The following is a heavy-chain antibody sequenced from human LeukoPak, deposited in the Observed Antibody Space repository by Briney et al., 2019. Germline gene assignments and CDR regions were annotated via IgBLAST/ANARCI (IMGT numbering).Heavy chain of an antibody. CDR3: ASVFNYYGSGSYYSGRLDY. CDR1: GGSISSYY. D-gene: IGHD3-10*01. V-gene: IGHV4-59*12. CDR2: IYYSGST. Sequence: SETLSLTCTVSGGSISSYYWSWIRQPPGKGLEWIGYIYYSGSTNYNPSLKSRVTISVDTSKNQFSLKLSSVTAADTAVYYCASVFNYYGSGSYYSGRLDYWGQGTLVTVSS. J-gene: IGHJ4*02.